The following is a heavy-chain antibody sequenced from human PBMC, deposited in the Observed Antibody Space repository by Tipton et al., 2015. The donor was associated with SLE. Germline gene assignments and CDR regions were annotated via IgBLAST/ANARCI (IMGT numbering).Heavy chain of an antibody. CDR3: ARESLTVAVKDS. V-gene: IGHV1-2*06. Sequence: QLVQSGAEVKKPGASVKVSCKASGYTFTDYYIHWVRQAPGQGLEWMGRIGPGSGDTSYAQNFKGRVTMTRDTSVSTAYMELTRLRSDDTAVYYCARESLTVAVKDSWGQGTLVTVSS. D-gene: IGHD2-21*01. CDR2: IGPGSGDT. J-gene: IGHJ4*02. CDR1: GYTFTDYY.